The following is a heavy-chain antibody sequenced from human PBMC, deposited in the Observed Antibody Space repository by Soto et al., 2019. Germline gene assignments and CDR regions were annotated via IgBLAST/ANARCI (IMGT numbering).Heavy chain of an antibody. CDR3: ARSVFP. Sequence: PSETLALTCTVSGGSISSGGYYWNWIRRHPGKGLEWIWYSYDSGSTYYNPSLKSRVTISVDTSKNQFSLKLSSVTAAETAVYYCARSVFPWGQGTLVTVSS. J-gene: IGHJ5*02. CDR1: GGSISSGGYY. CDR2: SYDSGST. V-gene: IGHV4-31*03.